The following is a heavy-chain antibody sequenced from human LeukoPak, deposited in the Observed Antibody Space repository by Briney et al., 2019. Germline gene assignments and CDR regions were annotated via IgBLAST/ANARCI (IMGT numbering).Heavy chain of an antibody. D-gene: IGHD6-19*01. V-gene: IGHV3-15*01. Sequence: PGGSLRLSCAASGFTFSNALMSWVRQAPGKGLEWVGRIKSKSDGGTTDYAAPVKGRFTISSDDSKTTVYLEMNSLKIEDTARYYCTTIAVAGSWGQGTLVTVSS. CDR2: IKSKSDGGTT. CDR3: TTIAVAGS. CDR1: GFTFSNAL. J-gene: IGHJ4*02.